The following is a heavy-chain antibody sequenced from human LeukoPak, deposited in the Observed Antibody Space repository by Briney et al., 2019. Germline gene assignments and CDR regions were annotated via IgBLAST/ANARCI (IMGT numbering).Heavy chain of an antibody. CDR3: AKDRSSSGYYYYYFDY. V-gene: IGHV3-33*03. CDR2: IWYDGRNK. D-gene: IGHD3-22*01. J-gene: IGHJ4*02. Sequence: GGSLRLSCAASGFIFSSYAMHWVRQAPGKGLEWVAVIWYDGRNKYYADSVKGRITISRDNSKNTLYLQMNSLRVEDTAVYYCAKDRSSSGYYYYYFDYWGQGTLVTVSS. CDR1: GFIFSSYA.